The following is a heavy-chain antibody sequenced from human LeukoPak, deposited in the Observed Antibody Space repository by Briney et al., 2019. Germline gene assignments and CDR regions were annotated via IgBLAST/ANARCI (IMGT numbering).Heavy chain of an antibody. CDR1: GGSISSSSYY. Sequence: SETLSLTCTVSGGSISSSSYYWGWIRQPPGKGLEWIGSIYYSGSTYYNPSLKSRVTISVDTSKNQFSLKLSSVTAADTAVYYCARLQYSGSYYATWGQGTLVTVSS. D-gene: IGHD1-26*01. CDR3: ARLQYSGSYYAT. J-gene: IGHJ5*02. V-gene: IGHV4-39*01. CDR2: IYYSGST.